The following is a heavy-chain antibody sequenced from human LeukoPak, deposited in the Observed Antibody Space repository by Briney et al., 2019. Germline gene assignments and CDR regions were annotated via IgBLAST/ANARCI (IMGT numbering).Heavy chain of an antibody. V-gene: IGHV4-39*07. CDR2: VYYTGSP. CDR1: GGSISTSDYY. D-gene: IGHD2-15*01. J-gene: IGHJ5*02. Sequence: SETLSLTCTVSGGSISTSDYYWGWVRQSPGKGLEWIASVYYTGSPYYNLSFKSRVTISVDTSKNQFSLKLSSVAAADAAVYYCARVGRGYCSGGSCYSPWFDPWGQGTLVTVSS. CDR3: ARVGRGYCSGGSCYSPWFDP.